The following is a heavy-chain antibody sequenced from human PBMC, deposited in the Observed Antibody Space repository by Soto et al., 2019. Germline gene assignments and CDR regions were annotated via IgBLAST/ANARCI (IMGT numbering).Heavy chain of an antibody. CDR2: IWFDGSNK. Sequence: QVQLEESGGGVVQPGRSLRLSCTASGFSFDSYVMHWVRQAPGKGLEWVAVIWFDGSNKHYADSVKGRFTISRDNSKNPLYLQMNNLRAEDTAVYYCARVNGDDIFDTWGQGALVTVSS. V-gene: IGHV3-33*01. D-gene: IGHD4-17*01. J-gene: IGHJ4*02. CDR3: ARVNGDDIFDT. CDR1: GFSFDSYV.